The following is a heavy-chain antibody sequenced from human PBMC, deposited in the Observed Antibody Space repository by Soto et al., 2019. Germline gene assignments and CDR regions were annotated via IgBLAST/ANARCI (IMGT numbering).Heavy chain of an antibody. V-gene: IGHV4-39*01. J-gene: IGHJ6*02. CDR2: IYYSGST. Sequence: LSLTCTVSGGSISSSSYYWCWIRQRPGKGLEWIGSIYYSGSTYYNPSLKSRVTISVDTSKNQFSLKLSSVTAADTAVYYCARHEAAVAGTGSYGMDVWGQGTTVTVSS. D-gene: IGHD6-19*01. CDR3: ARHEAAVAGTGSYGMDV. CDR1: GGSISSSSYY.